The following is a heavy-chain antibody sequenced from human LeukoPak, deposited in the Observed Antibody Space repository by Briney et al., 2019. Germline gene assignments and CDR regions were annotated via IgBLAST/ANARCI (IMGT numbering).Heavy chain of an antibody. V-gene: IGHV3-48*01. CDR3: ARDNSITPFDY. D-gene: IGHD2-15*01. Sequence: GGSLRLSCAASGFTFSSYSMNWVRQAPGKGLEWVSHITASGTAMFYADSVKGRFTISRDNAKNSLYLQMNSLRAEDTAVYYCARDNSITPFDYWGQGTLVTVSS. J-gene: IGHJ4*02. CDR1: GFTFSSYS. CDR2: ITASGTAM.